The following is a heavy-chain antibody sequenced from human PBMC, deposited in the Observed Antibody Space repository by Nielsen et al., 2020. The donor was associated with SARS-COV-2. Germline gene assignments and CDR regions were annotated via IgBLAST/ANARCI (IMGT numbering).Heavy chain of an antibody. CDR3: ARVPDYGDYYFDY. Sequence: SETLSLTCTVSGGSISSYYWSWIRQPPGKGLEWIGYIYYSGSTNYNPSLKSRVTISVDTSKNQFSLKLSSVTAADTAVYYCARVPDYGDYYFDYWGQGTLVTVSS. J-gene: IGHJ4*02. CDR2: IYYSGST. V-gene: IGHV4-59*01. D-gene: IGHD4-17*01. CDR1: GGSISSYY.